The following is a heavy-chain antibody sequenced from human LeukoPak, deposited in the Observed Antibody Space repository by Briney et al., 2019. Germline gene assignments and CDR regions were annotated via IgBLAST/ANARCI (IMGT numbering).Heavy chain of an antibody. CDR3: ARDFGHYYDSSGYYNIDY. CDR2: ISYDGSNK. D-gene: IGHD3-22*01. CDR1: GFTFSSYA. Sequence: GGSLRLSCAASGFTFSSYAMHWVRQAPGKGLEWVAVISYDGSNKYYADSVKGRFTISRDNSKNTLYLQMNSLRAEDTAVYYCARDFGHYYDSSGYYNIDYGGQGTLVTVSS. V-gene: IGHV3-30-3*01. J-gene: IGHJ4*02.